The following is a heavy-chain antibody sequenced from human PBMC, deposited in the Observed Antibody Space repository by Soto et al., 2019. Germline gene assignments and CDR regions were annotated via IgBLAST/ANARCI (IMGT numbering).Heavy chain of an antibody. CDR1: GGSFSGYY. J-gene: IGHJ6*03. CDR2: INHSGST. D-gene: IGHD6-13*01. Sequence: SETLSLTCAVYGGSFSGYYWSWIRQPPGKGLEWIGEINHSGSTNYNPSLRSRVTISVDTSKNQFSLKLSSVTAADTAVYYCGGGLVVRAAAGKNYYYRDVGGKGTRVTFS. CDR3: GGGLVVRAAAGKNYYYRDV. V-gene: IGHV4-34*01.